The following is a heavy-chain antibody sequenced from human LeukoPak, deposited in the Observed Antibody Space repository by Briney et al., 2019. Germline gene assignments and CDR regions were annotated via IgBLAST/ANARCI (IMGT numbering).Heavy chain of an antibody. J-gene: IGHJ3*02. CDR1: GLTFSSHV. CDR3: ARVSSRAFDI. D-gene: IGHD2/OR15-2a*01. CDR2: ISDSGPNT. Sequence: GGSLRLSCTASGLTFSSHVMSCVRQAPGKGLEWVSLISDSGPNTYYADPVKGRFTISRDNSKNTLYLQMNSLRSEDTAVYYCARVSSRAFDIWGQGTMVTVSS. V-gene: IGHV3-23*01.